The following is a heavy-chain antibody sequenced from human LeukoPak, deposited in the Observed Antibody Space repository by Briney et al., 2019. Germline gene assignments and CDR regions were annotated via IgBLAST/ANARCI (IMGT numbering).Heavy chain of an antibody. CDR2: ISSGSSTI. Sequence: GGSLRLSCAASGFTFSNYNMNWVRQAPGKGLEWVSYISSGSSTIYYADSVKGRFTISRDNSKNTLSLQMNSLRAEDTALYYCARGFVLGAAKNYFDYWGQGALVTVSS. J-gene: IGHJ4*02. CDR1: GFTFSNYN. CDR3: ARGFVLGAAKNYFDY. V-gene: IGHV3-48*01. D-gene: IGHD2-21*02.